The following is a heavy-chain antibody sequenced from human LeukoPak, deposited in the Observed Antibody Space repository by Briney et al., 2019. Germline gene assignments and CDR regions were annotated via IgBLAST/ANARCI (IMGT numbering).Heavy chain of an antibody. V-gene: IGHV3-23*01. CDR1: GFTFSSYA. Sequence: PGGSLRLSCAASGFTFSSYAMSWVRQAPGKGLEWVSAISGSGGSTYYADSVKGRFTISRDNSKNTLYLQMNSLRAEDTAVYYCARRKTAKDRKDIPQDYWGQGTLVTVSS. D-gene: IGHD2-15*01. CDR2: ISGSGGST. CDR3: ARRKTAKDRKDIPQDY. J-gene: IGHJ4*02.